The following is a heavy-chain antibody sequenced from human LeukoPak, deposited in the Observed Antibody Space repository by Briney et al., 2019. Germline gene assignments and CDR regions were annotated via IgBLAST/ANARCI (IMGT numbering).Heavy chain of an antibody. D-gene: IGHD3-22*01. J-gene: IGHJ4*02. CDR1: GYTFTGYY. CDR2: INPNSGST. CDR3: ARVTYYYDSSGYLSGRRCYFDY. Sequence: ASVTVSCTASGYTFTGYYMHWVRQAPGQGLGWMRWINPNSGSTNYAQKFQGRVTMTRDTSISTAYMELSRLRSDDTAVYYCARVTYYYDSSGYLSGRRCYFDYWGQGTLVTVSS. V-gene: IGHV1-2*02.